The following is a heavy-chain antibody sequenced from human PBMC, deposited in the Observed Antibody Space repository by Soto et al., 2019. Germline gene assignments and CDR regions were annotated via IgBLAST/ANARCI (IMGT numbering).Heavy chain of an antibody. Sequence: QVQLQESGPGLVKPSQTLSLTCTVSGGSISSGAYYWSWIRQHPGKGLEWIGYIYYGGNTYYNPSRKGRVSISVDTSKNQFSLKVNSVTAADTAVYYCATDFGSGSYYPDYWGQGTLVTVSS. D-gene: IGHD3-10*01. CDR2: IYYGGNT. CDR1: GGSISSGAYY. V-gene: IGHV4-31*03. J-gene: IGHJ4*02. CDR3: ATDFGSGSYYPDY.